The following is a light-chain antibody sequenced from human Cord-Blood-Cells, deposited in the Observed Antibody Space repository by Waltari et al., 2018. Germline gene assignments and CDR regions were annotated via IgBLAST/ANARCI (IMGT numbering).Light chain of an antibody. J-gene: IGLJ3*02. CDR3: CSYAGSSTWV. CDR2: EGS. CDR1: SSDVASYNL. V-gene: IGLV2-23*01. Sequence: QSALTQPASVSGSPGQSITISCTRTSSDVASYNLLSCYQQHPGKSPQLMLYEGSTRPSGVSNRFSGSKSGNTASLTISGLQAEDEADYYCCSYAGSSTWVFGGGTKLTVL.